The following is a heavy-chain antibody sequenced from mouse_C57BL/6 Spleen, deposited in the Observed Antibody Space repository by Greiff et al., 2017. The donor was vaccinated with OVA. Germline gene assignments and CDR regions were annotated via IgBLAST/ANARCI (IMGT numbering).Heavy chain of an antibody. D-gene: IGHD2-4*01. V-gene: IGHV1-39*01. Sequence: EVKLQESGPELVKPGASVKISCKASGYSFTDYNMNWVKQSNGKSLEWIGVINPNYGTTSYNQKFKGKATLTVDQSSSTAYMQLNSLTSEDSAVYYCARKGLRDYDYDGFAYWGQGTLVTVSA. CDR3: ARKGLRDYDYDGFAY. CDR1: GYSFTDYN. J-gene: IGHJ3*01. CDR2: INPNYGTT.